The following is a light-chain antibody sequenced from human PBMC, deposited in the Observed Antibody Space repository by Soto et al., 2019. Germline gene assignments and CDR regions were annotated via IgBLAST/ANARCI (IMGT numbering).Light chain of an antibody. J-gene: IGKJ2*01. CDR1: QSVSSN. V-gene: IGKV3-15*01. CDR3: QQYHDWPPYT. Sequence: EIVMTQSPATLSVSPGERATLSCRASQSVSSNLAWYQQKPGQAPRLLIYGATIRASGIPARFSGSGSGTEFTLTISSLQSEDFAVYYCQQYHDWPPYTFGQGTNLKIK. CDR2: GAT.